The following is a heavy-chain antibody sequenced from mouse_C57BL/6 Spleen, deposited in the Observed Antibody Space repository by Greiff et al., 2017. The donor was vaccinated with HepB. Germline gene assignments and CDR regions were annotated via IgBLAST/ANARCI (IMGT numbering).Heavy chain of an antibody. CDR1: GYSFTGYY. V-gene: IGHV1-42*01. J-gene: IGHJ2*01. Sequence: EVQLVESGPELVKPGASVKISCKASGYSFTGYYMNWVKQSPEKSLEWIGEINPSTGGTTYNQKFKAKATLTVDKSSSTAYMQLKSLTSEDSAVYYCARNHGTYCDYWGQGTTLTVSS. CDR2: INPSTGGT. CDR3: ARNHGTYCDY. D-gene: IGHD1-1*01.